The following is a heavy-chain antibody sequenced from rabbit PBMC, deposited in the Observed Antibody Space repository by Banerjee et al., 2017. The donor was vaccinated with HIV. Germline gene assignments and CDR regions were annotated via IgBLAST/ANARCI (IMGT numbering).Heavy chain of an antibody. J-gene: IGHJ4*01. D-gene: IGHD1-1*01. CDR1: GFSFSSSYY. CDR3: ARDISGGGFYELDL. CDR2: IYTGSSGTT. V-gene: IGHV1S40*01. Sequence: QSLEESGGDLVKPGASLTLTCTASGFSFSSSYYICWVRQAPGKGLEWIGCIYTGSSGTTYYATWAKGRFTISKTSSTTVTLQMTSLTAADTATYFCARDISGGGFYELDLWGQGTLVTVS.